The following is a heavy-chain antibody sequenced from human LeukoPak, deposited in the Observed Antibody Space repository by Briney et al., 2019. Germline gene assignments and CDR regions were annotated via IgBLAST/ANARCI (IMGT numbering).Heavy chain of an antibody. D-gene: IGHD4-17*01. CDR1: GYTFTSYG. V-gene: IGHV1-18*01. J-gene: IGHJ6*03. CDR2: LITYNGNT. Sequence: ASVKVSCKTSGYTFTSYGLIWVRQAPGQGLEWMESLITYNGNTYYSQKLQGRVTMTTDTSTSTAYMELRSLRSDDTAVYYCAKTTVTSEEYFYYYMDVWGKGTTVTVSS. CDR3: AKTTVTSEEYFYYYMDV.